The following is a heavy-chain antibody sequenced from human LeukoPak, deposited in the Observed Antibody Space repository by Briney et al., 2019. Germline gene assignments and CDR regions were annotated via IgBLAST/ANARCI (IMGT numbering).Heavy chain of an antibody. Sequence: GSLRLSCAASGFTFSSYAMSWVRQAPGKGLEWVSAIGDSDGRTFYADSVKGRFTISRDNSKNTLFLQMNSLRAEDTAVFYCVKSDSSSAGDYWGQGTLVTVSS. J-gene: IGHJ4*02. CDR2: IGDSDGRT. V-gene: IGHV3-23*01. D-gene: IGHD6-6*01. CDR1: GFTFSSYA. CDR3: VKSDSSSAGDY.